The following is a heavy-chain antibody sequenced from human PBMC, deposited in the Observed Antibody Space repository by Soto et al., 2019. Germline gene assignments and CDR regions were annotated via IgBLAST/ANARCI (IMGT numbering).Heavy chain of an antibody. CDR1: GGTFSSYA. CDR3: ARAPYNWNYEGHPADYYYYYGMDV. D-gene: IGHD1-7*01. CDR2: IIPIFGTA. J-gene: IGHJ6*02. V-gene: IGHV1-69*13. Sequence: GASVKVSCKASGGTFSSYAISWVRQAPGQGLEWMGGIIPIFGTANYAQKFQGRVTITADESTSTAYMELSSLRSEDTAVYYCARAPYNWNYEGHPADYYYYYGMDVWGQGTTVTVSS.